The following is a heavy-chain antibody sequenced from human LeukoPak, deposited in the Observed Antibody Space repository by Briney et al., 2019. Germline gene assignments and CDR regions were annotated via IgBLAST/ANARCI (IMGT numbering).Heavy chain of an antibody. CDR1: VGFYSGHY. CDR2: INHSGSS. J-gene: IGHJ5*02. Sequence: SETLSLTRAVYVGFYSGHYWSWIRQPPAKGLEWIGEINHSGSSNYNPSLKSRVTISVDTSKNQFSLNLSSVTAADTSVYYCSRERQQLSSWFDPWRRGTLVTVSS. V-gene: IGHV4-34*01. CDR3: SRERQQLSSWFDP. D-gene: IGHD6-13*01.